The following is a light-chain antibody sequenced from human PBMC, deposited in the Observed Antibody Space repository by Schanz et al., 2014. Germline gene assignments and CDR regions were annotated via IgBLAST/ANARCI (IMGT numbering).Light chain of an antibody. CDR1: SSDVGGYNQ. CDR2: QVN. CDR3: SSYAGSNNWRV. V-gene: IGLV2-8*01. Sequence: QSALTQPPSASGSPGQSVTISCTGTSSDVGGYNQVSWYQQHPGTAPKLMIFQVNSRPSGVPDRFSGSKSGNTASLTISGLQAEDEADYYCSSYAGSNNWRVFGGGTKLTVL. J-gene: IGLJ2*01.